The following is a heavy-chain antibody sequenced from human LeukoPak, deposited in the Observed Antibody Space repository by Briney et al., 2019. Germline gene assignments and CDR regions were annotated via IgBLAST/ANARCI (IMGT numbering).Heavy chain of an antibody. V-gene: IGHV4-59*01. CDR3: ARESRDVETEGFDY. CDR1: GGSISSYY. Sequence: SETLSLTCTVSGGSISSYYWSWIRQPPGKGLEWIGYIYYSGSTKYNPSLKSRVTLSVDTSKNQFSLKLSSVTAADTAVYYCARESRDVETEGFDYWGQGTLVTVSS. J-gene: IGHJ4*02. D-gene: IGHD5-24*01. CDR2: IYYSGST.